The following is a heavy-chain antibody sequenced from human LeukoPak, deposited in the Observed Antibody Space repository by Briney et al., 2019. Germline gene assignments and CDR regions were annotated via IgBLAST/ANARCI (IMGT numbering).Heavy chain of an antibody. Sequence: SVKVSCKASGGTSSSYAISWVRQAPGQGLEWVGGIIPIFGTANYAQKFQGRVTITTDESTSTAYMELSSLRSEDTAVYYCARAPLRYFDWPTGYWGQGTLVTVSS. V-gene: IGHV1-69*05. J-gene: IGHJ4*02. D-gene: IGHD3-9*01. CDR1: GGTSSSYA. CDR2: IIPIFGTA. CDR3: ARAPLRYFDWPTGY.